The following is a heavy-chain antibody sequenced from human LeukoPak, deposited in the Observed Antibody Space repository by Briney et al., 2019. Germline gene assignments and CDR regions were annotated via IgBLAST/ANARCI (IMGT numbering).Heavy chain of an antibody. CDR3: AREAQYCSGGSCLGYYYMDV. D-gene: IGHD2-15*01. CDR2: INHSGST. Sequence: SETLSLTCTVSGGSINGYYWTWIRQPPGRGLEWIGEINHSGSTNYNPSLKSRVTISVDTSKNQFSLKLSSVTAADTAVYYCAREAQYCSGGSCLGYYYMDVWGKGTTVTVSS. CDR1: GGSINGYY. V-gene: IGHV4-34*01. J-gene: IGHJ6*03.